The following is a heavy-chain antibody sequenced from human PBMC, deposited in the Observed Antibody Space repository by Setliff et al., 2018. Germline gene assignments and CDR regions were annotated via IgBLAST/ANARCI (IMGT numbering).Heavy chain of an antibody. CDR2: INTNTGNP. Sequence: CKASGYTFRSYAMNWVRQAPGQGLEWMGWINTNTGNPTYAQGFTGRFVFSLDTSVSTTYLQINSLEAEDTAVYYCARASRYGTIRYRGDYYMDVWGKGTTVTVSS. CDR1: GYTFRSYA. J-gene: IGHJ6*03. V-gene: IGHV7-4-1*02. CDR3: ARASRYGTIRYRGDYYMDV. D-gene: IGHD5-12*01.